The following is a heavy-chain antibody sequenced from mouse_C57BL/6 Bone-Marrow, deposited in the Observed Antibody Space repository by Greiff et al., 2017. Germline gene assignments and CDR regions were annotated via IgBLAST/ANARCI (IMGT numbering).Heavy chain of an antibody. V-gene: IGHV3-6*01. J-gene: IGHJ2*01. D-gene: IGHD4-1*01. CDR1: GYSITSGYY. CDR3: ARELGRHY. CDR2: ISYDGSN. Sequence: EVQLQESGPGLVKPSQSLSLTCSVTGYSITSGYYWNWIRQFPGNKREWMGYISYDGSNNYNPSLKNRISITRDTSKNQFFLKLNSLATDDTATYYCARELGRHYWGQGTTLTVSS.